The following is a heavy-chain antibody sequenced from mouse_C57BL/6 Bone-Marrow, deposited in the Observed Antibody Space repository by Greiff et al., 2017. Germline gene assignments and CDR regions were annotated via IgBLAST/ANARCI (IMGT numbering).Heavy chain of an antibody. CDR1: GFTSSSYA. Sequence: EVMLVESGEGLVKPGGSLKLSCAASGFTSSSYAMSWVRQTPEKRLEWVAYISSGGDYIYYADTVKGRFTISRDNARNTLYLQMSSLKSEDTAMYYCTRDYYGSSPYYAMDYWGQGTSVTVSS. D-gene: IGHD1-1*01. V-gene: IGHV5-9-1*02. CDR2: ISSGGDYI. J-gene: IGHJ4*01. CDR3: TRDYYGSSPYYAMDY.